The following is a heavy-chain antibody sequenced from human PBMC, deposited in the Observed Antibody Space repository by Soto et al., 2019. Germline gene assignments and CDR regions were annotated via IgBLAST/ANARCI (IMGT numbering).Heavy chain of an antibody. CDR1: GFVFSDFQ. CDR3: ARDNLAFQGAFDL. V-gene: IGHV3-21*01. CDR2: ITGTSAFT. J-gene: IGHJ4*02. D-gene: IGHD3-16*01. Sequence: PGGYLRLSCAASGFVFSDFQFNWVRQAPGGGLEWLSSITGTSAFTEYAESIEGRFTISRDNPNKLLFLHMDNLRPEDTAVYYCARDNLAFQGAFDLWGQGTLVTVSS.